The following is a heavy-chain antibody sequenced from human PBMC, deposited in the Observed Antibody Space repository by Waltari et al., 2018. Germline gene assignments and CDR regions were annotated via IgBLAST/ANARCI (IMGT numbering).Heavy chain of an antibody. CDR2: INHSGST. V-gene: IGHV4-34*01. CDR3: AGKGGDYLDAFDI. J-gene: IGHJ3*02. CDR1: GGSFSGYY. Sequence: QVQLQQWGAGLLKPSETLSLTCAVYGGSFSGYYWSWIRQPPGKGLEWIGEINHSGSTNYIPSLKSRVTISVDTSKNQFSLKLSSVTAADTAVYYCAGKGGDYLDAFDIWGQGTMVTVSS. D-gene: IGHD4-17*01.